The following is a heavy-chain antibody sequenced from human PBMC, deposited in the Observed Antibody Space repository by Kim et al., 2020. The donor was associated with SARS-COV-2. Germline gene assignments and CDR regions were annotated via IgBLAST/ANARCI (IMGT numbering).Heavy chain of an antibody. CDR2: IYYSGST. CDR3: ARIIAAAGTGWFDP. CDR1: GGSISSYY. Sequence: SETLSLTCTVSGGSISSYYWSWIRQPPGKGLEWIGYIYYSGSTNYNPSLKSRVTISVDTSKNQFSLKLSSVTAADTAVYYCARIIAAAGTGWFDPWGQGTLVTVSS. D-gene: IGHD6-13*01. V-gene: IGHV4-59*01. J-gene: IGHJ5*02.